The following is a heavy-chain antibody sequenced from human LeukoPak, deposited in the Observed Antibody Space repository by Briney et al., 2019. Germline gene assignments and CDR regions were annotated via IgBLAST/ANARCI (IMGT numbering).Heavy chain of an antibody. Sequence: PGGSLRLSCAASGFTFSSYSMNWVRQAPGKGLEWVSSISSSSSYIYYADSVKGRFTISRDNAKNSLYLQMNSLRAEDAAVYYCARDFGWLRWMGYFDYWGQGTLVTVSS. CDR1: GFTFSSYS. J-gene: IGHJ4*02. D-gene: IGHD5-12*01. V-gene: IGHV3-21*01. CDR3: ARDFGWLRWMGYFDY. CDR2: ISSSSSYI.